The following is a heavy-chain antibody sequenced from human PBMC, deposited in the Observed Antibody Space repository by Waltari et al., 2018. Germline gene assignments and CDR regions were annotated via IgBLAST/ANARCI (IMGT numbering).Heavy chain of an antibody. J-gene: IGHJ4*02. CDR1: GGSFSGYS. D-gene: IGHD6-6*01. V-gene: IGHV4-34*01. Sequence: QVQLQQWGAGLLKPSETLSLTCAVYGGSFSGYSWSWIRQPPGKGLEWIGEINHSGSSNYNPSLKSRVTISVDTSKNQFSLKLSSVTAADTAVYYCARGSSIAARPRFAYWGQGTLVTVSS. CDR2: INHSGSS. CDR3: ARGSSIAARPRFAY.